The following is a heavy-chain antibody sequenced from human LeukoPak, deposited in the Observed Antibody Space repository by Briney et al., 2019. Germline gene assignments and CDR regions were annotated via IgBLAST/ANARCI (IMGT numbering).Heavy chain of an antibody. CDR3: AKDLYSNYGPADY. CDR2: LDSGGNT. D-gene: IGHD4-11*01. J-gene: IGHJ4*02. CDR1: GVTVSRNY. V-gene: IGHV3-53*01. Sequence: GGSLRLSCAASGVTVSRNYMSWVRQAPGKGLEWVSVLDSGGNTHYADSVGGRFTISRDNSKNTLFLQMNSLRDEDTAVYYCAKDLYSNYGPADYWGQGNLVTVSS.